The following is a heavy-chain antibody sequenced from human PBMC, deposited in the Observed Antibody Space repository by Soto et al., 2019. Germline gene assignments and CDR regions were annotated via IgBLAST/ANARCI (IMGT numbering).Heavy chain of an antibody. J-gene: IGHJ4*02. CDR3: ARLEGLATISYYFDF. CDR2: IYYRGNT. D-gene: IGHD3-9*01. V-gene: IGHV4-39*01. CDR1: GDSINSDKYY. Sequence: QLQESGPGLVKPSETLSLTCSVSGDSINSDKYYWGWIRQPPGKGLEWIGSIYYRGNTYYNPSVQSRVTISLDKSKSLFSMRLNCVTATDSALYFCARLEGLATISYYFDFWGQGAQVTVSS.